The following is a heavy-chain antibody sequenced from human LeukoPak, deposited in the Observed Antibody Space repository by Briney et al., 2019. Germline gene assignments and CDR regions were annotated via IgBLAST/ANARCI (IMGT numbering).Heavy chain of an antibody. CDR3: ARDRMVRGVSYGMDV. D-gene: IGHD3-10*01. Sequence: GGSLRLSCAASGFASSDYWMHWVRQAPGKGLEWVTNIKQDGSEKNHVASVKGRFTISRDNAKNSLYLQMNSLRAEDTAVYYCARDRMVRGVSYGMDVWGQGTTVTVSS. CDR1: GFASSDYW. J-gene: IGHJ6*02. V-gene: IGHV3-7*01. CDR2: IKQDGSEK.